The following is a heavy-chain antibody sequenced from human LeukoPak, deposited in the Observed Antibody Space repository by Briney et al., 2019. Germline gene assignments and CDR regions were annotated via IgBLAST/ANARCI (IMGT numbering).Heavy chain of an antibody. Sequence: PGGSLRLSCAASGFTFSSYWMSWVRQAPGKGLEWVANIKQDGSEKYYVDSVKGRFTISRDNAKNSLYLQMNSLRAEDTAVYYCARASYYDSDWFDPWGQGTLVTVSS. J-gene: IGHJ5*02. D-gene: IGHD3-22*01. CDR3: ARASYYDSDWFDP. CDR1: GFTFSSYW. CDR2: IKQDGSEK. V-gene: IGHV3-7*01.